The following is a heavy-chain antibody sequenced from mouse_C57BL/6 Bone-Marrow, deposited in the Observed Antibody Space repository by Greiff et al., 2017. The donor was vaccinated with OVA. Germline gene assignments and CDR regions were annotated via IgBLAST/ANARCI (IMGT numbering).Heavy chain of an antibody. V-gene: IGHV14-4*01. CDR2: IDPENGDT. J-gene: IGHJ3*01. CDR3: TTYYLDAY. D-gene: IGHD1-1*02. Sequence: EVQLQQSGAELVRPGASVKLSCTASGFNIKDDYMHWVKQRPEQGLEWIGWIDPENGDTEYASKFQGKATITADTSSNTAYLQLSSLTSEDTAVYYCTTYYLDAYWGQGTLVTVSA. CDR1: GFNIKDDY.